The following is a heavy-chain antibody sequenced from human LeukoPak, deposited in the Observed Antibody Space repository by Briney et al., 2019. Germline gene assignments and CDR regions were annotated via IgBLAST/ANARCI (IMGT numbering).Heavy chain of an antibody. V-gene: IGHV4-59*01. CDR2: IYYTGST. J-gene: IGHJ4*02. CDR1: GGSISSYY. CDR3: ARGYSSGWQDY. D-gene: IGHD6-19*01. Sequence: SATLSLTCTVSGGSISSYYWSWIRQPPGKGLEWIGYIYYTGSTNYNPSLKSRVTISVDTSKNQFSLKLSSVTAADTAVYYCARGYSSGWQDYWGQGTLVTVSS.